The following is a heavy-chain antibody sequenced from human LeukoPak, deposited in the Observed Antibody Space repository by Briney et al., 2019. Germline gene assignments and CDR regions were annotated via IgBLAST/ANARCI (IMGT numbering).Heavy chain of an antibody. Sequence: GASVKDSCKASGSGYTFSSDYMHWVRQAPGQGLEWMGRIIPSGGRTIYAQKFQGRLTLARDMSTGTFYMELSSLRSDDTAVYYCARDGSFFNFDHWGQGTLVTVSS. CDR1: GSGYTFSSDY. V-gene: IGHV1-46*01. D-gene: IGHD3-10*01. CDR3: ARDGSFFNFDH. CDR2: IIPSGGRT. J-gene: IGHJ4*02.